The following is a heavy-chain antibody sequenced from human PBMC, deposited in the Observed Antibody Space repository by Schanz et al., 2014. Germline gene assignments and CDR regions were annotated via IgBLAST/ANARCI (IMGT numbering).Heavy chain of an antibody. D-gene: IGHD6-25*01. Sequence: QVQLQQWGAGLLKPSETLSLTCAVYGGSFSSNYWSWIRQPPGKGLEWIGEINQSGTTNYNPSLKSRVTMSVDTPKNQFSLKLSSVTAADTAVYYCAREPLSGYNWFDPWGQGSLVTVSS. CDR3: AREPLSGYNWFDP. J-gene: IGHJ5*02. CDR1: GGSFSSNY. V-gene: IGHV4-34*02. CDR2: INQSGTT.